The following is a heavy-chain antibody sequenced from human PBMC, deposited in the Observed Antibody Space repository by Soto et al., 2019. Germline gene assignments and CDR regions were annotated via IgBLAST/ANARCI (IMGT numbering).Heavy chain of an antibody. V-gene: IGHV1-46*01. J-gene: IGHJ4*02. CDR2: INPSGGST. CDR3: ARAGDYYDSSGYYYPAPHNFDY. D-gene: IGHD3-22*01. Sequence: ASVKVSCKASGYTFTSYYMHWVRPAPGQGLEWMGIINPSGGSTSYAQKFQGRVTMTRDTSTSTVYLELSSLRSEDTAVYYCARAGDYYDSSGYYYPAPHNFDYWGQGTLVTVSS. CDR1: GYTFTSYY.